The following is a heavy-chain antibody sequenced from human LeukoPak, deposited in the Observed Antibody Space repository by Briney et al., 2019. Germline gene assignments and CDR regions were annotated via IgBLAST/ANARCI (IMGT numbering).Heavy chain of an antibody. CDR1: GYTFTGYY. V-gene: IGHV1-2*02. CDR3: AILQWRRNDDAFDI. J-gene: IGHJ3*02. D-gene: IGHD5-12*01. Sequence: GASVKVSCKASGYTFTGYYMRWVRQAPGQGLEWMGWINPNSGGTNYAQKFQGRVTMTRDTSISTAYMELSRLRSDDTAVYYCAILQWRRNDDAFDIWGQGTMVTVSS. CDR2: INPNSGGT.